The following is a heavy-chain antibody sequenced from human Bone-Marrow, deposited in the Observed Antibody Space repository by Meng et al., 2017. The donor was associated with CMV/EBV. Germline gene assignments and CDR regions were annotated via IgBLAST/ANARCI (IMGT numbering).Heavy chain of an antibody. J-gene: IGHJ4*02. CDR2: ITGSSSTI. CDR3: ATSWGTFDN. V-gene: IGHV3-48*04. D-gene: IGHD3-16*01. Sequence: GESLKISCAASGFTFTTYSMNWVRQAPGEGLEWVSYITGSSSTINYADSVKGRFTISRDNAKTLLYLQLNSLRAEDTAVYYCATSWGTFDNWGQGTLVTVSS. CDR1: GFTFTTYS.